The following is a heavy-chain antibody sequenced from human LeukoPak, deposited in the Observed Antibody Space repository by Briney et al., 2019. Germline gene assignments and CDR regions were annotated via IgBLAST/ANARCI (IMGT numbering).Heavy chain of an antibody. CDR2: IYHTGST. Sequence: SQTLSLTCAVSGDSISSGGYSWSWIRQPPGKGLEWIGYIYHTGSTYYNPSLKSRVTISVDTFINQFSLKLSSVTAADTAVYYCAREGGLGYLDPRGQRTLVTVSS. J-gene: IGHJ5*02. D-gene: IGHD5-12*01. CDR1: GDSISSGGYS. V-gene: IGHV4-30-2*01. CDR3: AREGGLGYLDP.